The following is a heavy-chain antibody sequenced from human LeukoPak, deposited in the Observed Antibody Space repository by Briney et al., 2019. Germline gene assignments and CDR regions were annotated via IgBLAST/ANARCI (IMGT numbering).Heavy chain of an antibody. CDR3: ATGTVVPAAVMTAFDY. J-gene: IGHJ4*02. CDR2: FDPEDGES. D-gene: IGHD2-2*01. CDR1: GYTLTELS. V-gene: IGHV1-24*01. Sequence: GASVKVSCKVSGYTLTELSMHWVRQAPGKGLEWMGGFDPEDGESIYAQKFQGRVTMTEDTSTDTAYMELSSLRSEDTAVYYCATGTVVPAAVMTAFDYWGQGTLVTVSS.